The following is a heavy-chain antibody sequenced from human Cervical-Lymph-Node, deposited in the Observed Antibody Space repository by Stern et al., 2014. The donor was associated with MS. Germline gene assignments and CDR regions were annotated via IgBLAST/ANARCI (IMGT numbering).Heavy chain of an antibody. CDR1: GFSFSRYA. CDR2: IWHDGSNP. D-gene: IGHD6-13*01. J-gene: IGHJ4*02. Sequence: MQLVESGGGVVQPGRSLRLSCAASGFSFSRYAMHWVRQAPGKGLEWVALIWHDGSNPYYADSVTGRFTISRDNSKNALYLQMNSLRAEDTAVYYCASAYSSSHYYFDSWGQGTLVTVPS. CDR3: ASAYSSSHYYFDS. V-gene: IGHV3-33*01.